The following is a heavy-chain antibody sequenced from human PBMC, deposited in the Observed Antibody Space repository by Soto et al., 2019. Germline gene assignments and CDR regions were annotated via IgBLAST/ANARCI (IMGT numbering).Heavy chain of an antibody. Sequence: VQLRESGGGVGQPGRSLRISCEASGFTFSSYGMHWVRQAPGKGLEWVAVIWQDGTTEEYAESVKGRFKISRDDSKKMVFLELNNLRAEDTADYYCARDEVWGTPRFYFRFWGQGIRVIVSS. CDR2: IWQDGTTE. D-gene: IGHD3-16*01. CDR1: GFTFSSYG. CDR3: ARDEVWGTPRFYFRF. J-gene: IGHJ4*02. V-gene: IGHV3-33*01.